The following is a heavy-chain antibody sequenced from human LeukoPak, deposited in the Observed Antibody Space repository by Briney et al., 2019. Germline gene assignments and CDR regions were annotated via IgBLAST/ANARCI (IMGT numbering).Heavy chain of an antibody. CDR1: GGSISSYY. Sequence: KPSETLSLTCTVSGGSISSYYWSWIRQPPGKGLEWIGYIYYSGSTNYNPSLKSRVTISVDTSKNQFSLKLSSVTAADMAVYYCARSYYDFWSGSEQSNWFDPWGQGTLVTVSS. CDR2: IYYSGST. D-gene: IGHD3-3*01. V-gene: IGHV4-59*08. J-gene: IGHJ5*02. CDR3: ARSYYDFWSGSEQSNWFDP.